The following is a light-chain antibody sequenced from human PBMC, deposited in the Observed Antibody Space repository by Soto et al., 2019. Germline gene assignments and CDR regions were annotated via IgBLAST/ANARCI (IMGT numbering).Light chain of an antibody. Sequence: QSALTQPASVSGSPGQSITISCTGTSSDLGSYNLVSWYQQHPGKAPKLMIYEGTKRPSGVSNRFSGSKSGNTASLTISGLQAEDEADYYCCSYVGSRTVVFGGGTKLTVL. V-gene: IGLV2-23*01. J-gene: IGLJ2*01. CDR2: EGT. CDR3: CSYVGSRTVV. CDR1: SSDLGSYNL.